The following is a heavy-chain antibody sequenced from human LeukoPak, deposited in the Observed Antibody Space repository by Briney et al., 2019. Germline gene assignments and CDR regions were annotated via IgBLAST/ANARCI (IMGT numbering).Heavy chain of an antibody. CDR3: ARVGSRGDWFDY. Sequence: PGGSLRLSCAASGFTFSTYNMRWVRQTPGKGLEWLFYINSGGSAVHHADSVKDRFTFSRDNAKNSLYLHMNNLRVEDTGIYSCARVGSRGDWFDYWGQGTRVTVSS. CDR2: INSGGSAV. D-gene: IGHD1-26*01. V-gene: IGHV3-48*01. J-gene: IGHJ5*01. CDR1: GFTFSTYN.